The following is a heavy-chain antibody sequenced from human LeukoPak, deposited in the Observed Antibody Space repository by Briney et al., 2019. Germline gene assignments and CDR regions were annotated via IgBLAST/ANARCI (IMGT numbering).Heavy chain of an antibody. J-gene: IGHJ5*02. V-gene: IGHV4-59*01. Sequence: ETLSLTCTVSGGSISSYYWSWIRQPPGKGLEWIGYIYYSGSTNYNPSLKSRVTISVDTSKNQFSLKLSSVTAADTAVYCCARVGYSPPSNWFDPWGQGTLVTVSS. CDR1: GGSISSYY. D-gene: IGHD6-13*01. CDR3: ARVGYSPPSNWFDP. CDR2: IYYSGST.